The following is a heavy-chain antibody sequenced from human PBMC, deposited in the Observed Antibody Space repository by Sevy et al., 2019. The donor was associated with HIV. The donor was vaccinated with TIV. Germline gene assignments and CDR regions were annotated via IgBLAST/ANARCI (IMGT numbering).Heavy chain of an antibody. Sequence: GGSLRLSCAASGFDFSDYYMNWIRQTPGKGLEWISYISVSSSAKYYTDSVKGRFAISRDNARNSLYVQMNSLRVEDTAVYFCVGRRYSPAYSWSYHFDYWGQGALVTV. CDR1: GFDFSDYY. CDR3: VGRRYSPAYSWSYHFDY. V-gene: IGHV3-11*01. D-gene: IGHD3-16*01. J-gene: IGHJ4*02. CDR2: ISVSSSAK.